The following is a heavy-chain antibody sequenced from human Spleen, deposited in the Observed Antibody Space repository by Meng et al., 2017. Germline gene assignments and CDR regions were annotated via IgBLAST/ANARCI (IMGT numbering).Heavy chain of an antibody. CDR3: GRHRRYYDNRIDY. CDR1: GGSISSTDYY. Sequence: QLQLQESGPGLVKPSETLSPTCSVSGGSISSTDYYWGWIRQPPGKGLEWIGSIHYSGSTYHTPSLKSRVTMSVDTSRDQFSLNLRSVTAADTAVYYCGRHRRYYDNRIDYWGQGTLVTVSS. V-gene: IGHV4-39*01. J-gene: IGHJ4*02. CDR2: IHYSGST. D-gene: IGHD3-22*01.